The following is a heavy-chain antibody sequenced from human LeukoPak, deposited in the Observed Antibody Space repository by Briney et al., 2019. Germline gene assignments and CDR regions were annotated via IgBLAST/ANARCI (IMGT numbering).Heavy chain of an antibody. J-gene: IGHJ4*02. CDR2: INHSGST. CDR1: GGSFSGYY. V-gene: IGHV4-34*01. D-gene: IGHD6-19*01. Sequence: SETLSLTCAAYGGSFSGYYWSWIRQPPGKGLEWIGEINHSGSTNYNPSLKSRVTISVDTSKNQFSLKLSSVTAADTAVYYCARVGIAVAGTRSFGYWGQGTLVTVSS. CDR3: ARVGIAVAGTRSFGY.